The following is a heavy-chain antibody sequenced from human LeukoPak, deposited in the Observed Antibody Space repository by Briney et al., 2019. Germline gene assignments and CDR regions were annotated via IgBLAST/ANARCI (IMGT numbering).Heavy chain of an antibody. J-gene: IGHJ5*02. D-gene: IGHD1-7*01. CDR3: ARVRTNLVWFDP. V-gene: IGHV1-8*01. CDR2: MNPNSGNT. CDR1: GSTFDTYD. Sequence: ASVKVSCKTSGSTFDTYDINWVRQATGQGLEWMGWMNPNSGNTGSAQKFQGRLTITRNSSTSTIYMELSRLTSEDTAVYYCARVRTNLVWFDPWGQGTLVTVSP.